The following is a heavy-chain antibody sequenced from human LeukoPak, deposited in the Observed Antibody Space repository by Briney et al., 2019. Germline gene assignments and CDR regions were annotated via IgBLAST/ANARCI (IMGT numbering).Heavy chain of an antibody. CDR1: GFTFSSYW. V-gene: IGHV3-7*01. Sequence: GGSLRLSCAASGFTFSSYWMSWVRQAPGKGLEWVANIKQDGSEKNYVDSVKGRFTISRDNAKNSLFLQMNSLRPEDTAVYYCAKDSGRVNYWGQGTLVNVSS. J-gene: IGHJ4*02. D-gene: IGHD6-19*01. CDR3: AKDSGRVNY. CDR2: IKQDGSEK.